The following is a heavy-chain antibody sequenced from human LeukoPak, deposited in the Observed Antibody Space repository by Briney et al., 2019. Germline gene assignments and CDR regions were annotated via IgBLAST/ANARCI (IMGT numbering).Heavy chain of an antibody. Sequence: GGSLRLSCAASGVTFSSYGMHWVRQAPGKGLEWVAVISYDGSNKYYADSVKGRFTISRDNSKNTLYLQMNSLRAEDTAVYYCAKADTILTYYYGMDVWGQGTTVTVSS. CDR1: GVTFSSYG. D-gene: IGHD3-3*01. CDR3: AKADTILTYYYGMDV. CDR2: ISYDGSNK. J-gene: IGHJ6*02. V-gene: IGHV3-30*18.